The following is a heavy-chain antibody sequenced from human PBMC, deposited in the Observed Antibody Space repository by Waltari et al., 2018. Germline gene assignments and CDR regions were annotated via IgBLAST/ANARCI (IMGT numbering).Heavy chain of an antibody. J-gene: IGHJ3*02. CDR2: IYSGGST. Sequence: EVQLVETGGGLIQTGGSLRLSCAASGFTVSSTYMSWVRQAPGKGLEWVSVIYSGGSTYYADSVKGRFTISRDNSKNTLYLQMNSLRAEDTAVYYCASLPSDAFDIWGQGTMVTVSS. V-gene: IGHV3-53*02. CDR3: ASLPSDAFDI. CDR1: GFTVSSTY.